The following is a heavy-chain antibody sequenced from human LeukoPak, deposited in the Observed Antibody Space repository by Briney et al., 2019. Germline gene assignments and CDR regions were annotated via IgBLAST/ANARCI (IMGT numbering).Heavy chain of an antibody. CDR2: IIPIFGTA. V-gene: IGHV1-69*01. D-gene: IGHD4-11*01. J-gene: IGHJ5*02. Sequence: SVKVSCKASGGTFSSYAISWVRQAPGQGLEWMGGIIPIFGTANYAQKFQGRVTITADESTSTAYMELSSLRSEDTAVYYCARDADYSNYETFYNWFDPWGQGTLVTVSS. CDR3: ARDADYSNYETFYNWFDP. CDR1: GGTFSSYA.